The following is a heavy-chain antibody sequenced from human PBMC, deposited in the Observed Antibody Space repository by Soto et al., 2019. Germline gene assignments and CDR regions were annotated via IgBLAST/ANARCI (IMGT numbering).Heavy chain of an antibody. D-gene: IGHD3-3*01. V-gene: IGHV3-23*01. CDR3: FFRAEDGIRDTVPVSAFLLNRSSDL. CDR2: MSGSGGST. Sequence: GKGQEWGSAMSGSGGSTYYADYVKGRFTISRDNSKNTLYLQMNSLRGEDTAVYYCFFRAEDGIRDTVPVSAFLLNRSSDL. J-gene: IGHJ2*01.